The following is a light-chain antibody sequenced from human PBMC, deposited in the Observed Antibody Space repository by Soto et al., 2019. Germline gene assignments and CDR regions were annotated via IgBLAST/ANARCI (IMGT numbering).Light chain of an antibody. V-gene: IGLV2-14*01. CDR3: SSYTSSSPYV. CDR1: SSDVGGYNY. CDR2: DVS. J-gene: IGLJ1*01. Sequence: QSVLTQPASVSGSPGQSITISCTGTSSDVGGYNYVSWYQQHPGKAPKLIIYDVSNRPSGVSNRFSGSKSGNTASLTISGLQAEDEADYYCSSYTSSSPYVFGTGTKATVL.